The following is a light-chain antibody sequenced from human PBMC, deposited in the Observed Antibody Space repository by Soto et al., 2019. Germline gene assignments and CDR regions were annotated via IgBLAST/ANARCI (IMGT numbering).Light chain of an antibody. CDR3: QQFDSLPFT. CDR1: QNIRNY. V-gene: IGKV1-33*01. Sequence: DIQMTQSPSSLSASVGDRVTITCQASQNIRNYLNWFQQKPGQAPKFLIYDASKLETGVLSRFSGSGSGTDFTFTITSLQPEDSATYYCQQFDSLPFTFGPGTKVDL. J-gene: IGKJ3*01. CDR2: DAS.